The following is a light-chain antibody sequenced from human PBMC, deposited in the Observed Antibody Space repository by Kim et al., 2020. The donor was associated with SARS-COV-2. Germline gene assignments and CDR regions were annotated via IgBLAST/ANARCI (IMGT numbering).Light chain of an antibody. V-gene: IGKV3-15*01. CDR1: QSVSSK. CDR3: QQYNNGPPWT. J-gene: IGKJ1*01. CDR2: GAS. Sequence: EIVMTQSPAALSVSPGERVTLSCRASQSVSSKLAWYQQKPGQAPRLLIYGASSRPTTIPGRFSGSGSGTEFTLTISSLQSDDFAIYYCQQYNNGPPWTFGQGTKVDIK.